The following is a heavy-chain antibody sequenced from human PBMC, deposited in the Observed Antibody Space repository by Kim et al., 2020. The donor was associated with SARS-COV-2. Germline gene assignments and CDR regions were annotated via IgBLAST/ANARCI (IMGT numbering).Heavy chain of an antibody. D-gene: IGHD1-26*01. CDR3: ARAPGATACDF. CDR2: ISSGGSQT. V-gene: IGHV3-48*03. Sequence: GGSLRLSCAASGFIFSSYEMNWVRQAPGKGLEWIAYISSGGSQTYYADSVRGRFTISRDNANNSLYLQMNSLRDDDTAVYFCARAPGATACDFWGQGTLV. CDR1: GFIFSSYE. J-gene: IGHJ4*02.